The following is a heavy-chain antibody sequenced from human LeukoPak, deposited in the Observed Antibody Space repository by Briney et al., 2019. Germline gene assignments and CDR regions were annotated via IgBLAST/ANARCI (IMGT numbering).Heavy chain of an antibody. J-gene: IGHJ2*01. CDR1: GGSISSFY. CDR2: IYASGST. Sequence: SETLSLTCTVSGGSISSFYWSWIRQPAGKGLEWIGRIYASGSTNYNSSLKSRVTMSVDTSKNQFSLKLSSVTAADTAVYYCARENVDIVSLYWYLDLWGRGSLFTVSS. CDR3: ARENVDIVSLYWYLDL. D-gene: IGHD5/OR15-5a*01. V-gene: IGHV4-4*07.